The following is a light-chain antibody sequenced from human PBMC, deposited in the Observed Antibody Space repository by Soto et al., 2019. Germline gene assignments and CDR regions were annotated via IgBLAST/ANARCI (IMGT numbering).Light chain of an antibody. CDR1: QSVSSD. Sequence: DIVMPQSPATLSVSPGERATLSCRASQSVSSDLAWYHQKPGQAPRLLMSGASNRATGIPDRFSGSGSGTDFTLTISRLEPEDFAVYYCQQYGSAPWTFGQGTKVDIK. CDR2: GAS. J-gene: IGKJ1*01. V-gene: IGKV3-20*01. CDR3: QQYGSAPWT.